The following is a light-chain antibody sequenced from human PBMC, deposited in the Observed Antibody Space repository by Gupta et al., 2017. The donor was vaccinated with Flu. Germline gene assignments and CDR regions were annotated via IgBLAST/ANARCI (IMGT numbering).Light chain of an antibody. V-gene: IGKV1-39*01. CDR1: QSISSY. CDR3: QQCDSTPLT. Sequence: DIQMTQSPSSLSASVGDRVTITCRASQSISSYLNWYQQKPGKAPKLLIYAASRVKSGVPSRFSGSGSGTDFTLTISRRQPEDFATYFCQQCDSTPLTFGQGTKMEI. CDR2: AAS. J-gene: IGKJ2*01.